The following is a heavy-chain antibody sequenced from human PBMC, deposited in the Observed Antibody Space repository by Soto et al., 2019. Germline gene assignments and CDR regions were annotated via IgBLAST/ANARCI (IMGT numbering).Heavy chain of an antibody. CDR2: ISGSSGST. CDR3: AKGGGSCCFDS. V-gene: IGHV3-23*01. D-gene: IGHD2-15*01. J-gene: IGHJ4*02. Sequence: EVQLLESGGGLVQPGGSLRLSCAASGFTFSSYAMSWVRQAPGKGLEWVSAISGSSGSTYYADSVKGRFTISSDNSKNTLYLQMNSLRVEDTAVYYCAKGGGSCCFDSWAQGTLVTVSS. CDR1: GFTFSSYA.